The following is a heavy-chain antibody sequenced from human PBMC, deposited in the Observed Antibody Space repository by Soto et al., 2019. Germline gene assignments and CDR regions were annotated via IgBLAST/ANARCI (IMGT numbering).Heavy chain of an antibody. V-gene: IGHV3-23*01. D-gene: IGHD6-13*01. CDR3: AKDLDSYSSSWYDF. CDR2: ISGSGGST. CDR1: GCTCSGYV. J-gene: IGHJ5*01. Sequence: GGSLSLSSSASGCTCSGYVLSWVRPATGKGLEWVSAISGSGGSTYYADSVKGRFTISRDNSKNTLYLQMNSLRAEDTAVYYCAKDLDSYSSSWYDFWGQGTLVTVSA.